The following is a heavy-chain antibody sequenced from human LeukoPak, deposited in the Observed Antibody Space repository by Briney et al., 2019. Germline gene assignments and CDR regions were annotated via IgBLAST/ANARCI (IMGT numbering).Heavy chain of an antibody. CDR2: IKQDGSEK. D-gene: IGHD3-22*01. J-gene: IGHJ4*02. Sequence: GGSLRLSCAASGFTFSSYWVSWVRQAPGKGLEWVANIKQDGSEKYYVDSVKSRFTISRDNAKNSLYLQMNSLRAEDTAVYYCAREPGYYDTSGYYLFDFWGQGTLVTVSS. V-gene: IGHV3-7*01. CDR3: AREPGYYDTSGYYLFDF. CDR1: GFTFSSYW.